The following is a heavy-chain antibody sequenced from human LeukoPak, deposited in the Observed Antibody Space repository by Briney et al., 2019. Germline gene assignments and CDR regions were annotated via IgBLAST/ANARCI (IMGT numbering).Heavy chain of an antibody. J-gene: IGHJ4*02. CDR1: GFTFSTYW. Sequence: AGGSLRLSCAASGFTFSTYWMHWVRQAPGKGLVWVARIGPEGTTTAYADSVKGRFTISRDNAKNTLFLQMNSLSAEDTAVYYCARDLDWILFDYWGQGTLVTVSS. CDR2: IGPEGTTT. CDR3: ARDLDWILFDY. D-gene: IGHD3-9*01. V-gene: IGHV3-74*03.